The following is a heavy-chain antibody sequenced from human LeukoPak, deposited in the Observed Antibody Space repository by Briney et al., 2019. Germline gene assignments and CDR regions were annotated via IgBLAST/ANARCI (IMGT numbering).Heavy chain of an antibody. CDR3: ARDFPNYDILTGYSYYYYGMDV. CDR1: GFTFSDYY. Sequence: GGSLRLSCAASGFTFSDYYMSWIRQAPGKGLEWVSYISSSSSYTNYADSVKGRFTISRDNAKNSLYLQMNSLRAEDTAMYYCARDFPNYDILTGYSYYYYGMDVWGKGTTVTVSS. D-gene: IGHD3-9*01. V-gene: IGHV3-11*06. J-gene: IGHJ6*04. CDR2: ISSSSSYT.